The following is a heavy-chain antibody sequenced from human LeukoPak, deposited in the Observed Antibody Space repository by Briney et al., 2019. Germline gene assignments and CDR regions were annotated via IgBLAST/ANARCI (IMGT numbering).Heavy chain of an antibody. Sequence: PSQTLSLTCTVSGGSISSGGYYWSWIRQHPGKGLEWIGYIYYSGSTYYNPSLKSRVTISVDTSKNQFSLKLSSVTAADTAVYYCARERRTSGPGAYYYDSSGSYGMDVWGQGTTVTVSS. CDR1: GGSISSGGYY. CDR3: ARERRTSGPGAYYYDSSGSYGMDV. V-gene: IGHV4-31*03. D-gene: IGHD3-22*01. CDR2: IYYSGST. J-gene: IGHJ6*02.